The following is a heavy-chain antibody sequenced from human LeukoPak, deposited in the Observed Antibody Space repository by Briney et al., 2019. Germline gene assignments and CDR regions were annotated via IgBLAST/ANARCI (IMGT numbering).Heavy chain of an antibody. D-gene: IGHD2-2*01. Sequence: SETLSLTCTVSGGSISSGGYYWSWIRQHPGKGLEWIGYIYYSGSTYYNPSLKSRVTISVDTSKNQFSLKLSSVTAADTAVYYCARYCSSTSCYAPGDYWGQGTLVTVSS. CDR1: GGSISSGGYY. CDR2: IYYSGST. J-gene: IGHJ4*02. V-gene: IGHV4-31*03. CDR3: ARYCSSTSCYAPGDY.